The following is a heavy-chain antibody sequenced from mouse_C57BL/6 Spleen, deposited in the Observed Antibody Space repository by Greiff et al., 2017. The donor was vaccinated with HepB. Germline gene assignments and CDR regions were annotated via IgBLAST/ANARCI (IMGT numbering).Heavy chain of an antibody. CDR3: ARWDSSGFLFDY. D-gene: IGHD3-2*02. Sequence: VKLMESGAELVRPGTSVKMSCKASGYTFTNYWIGWAKQRPGHGLEWIGDIYPGGGYTNYNEKFKGKATLTADKSSSTAYMQFSSLTSEDSAIYYCARWDSSGFLFDYWGQGTTLTVSS. J-gene: IGHJ2*01. V-gene: IGHV1-63*01. CDR1: GYTFTNYW. CDR2: IYPGGGYT.